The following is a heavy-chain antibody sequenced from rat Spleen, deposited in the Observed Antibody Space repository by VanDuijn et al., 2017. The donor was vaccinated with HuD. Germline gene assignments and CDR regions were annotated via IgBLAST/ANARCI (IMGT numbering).Heavy chain of an antibody. CDR2: ITNSGGST. CDR3: TTTVGGY. V-gene: IGHV5-27*01. J-gene: IGHJ2*01. Sequence: EVQLVESGGGLVQPGRSLKLSCAASGFTFNSYDMAWVRQAPTKGLEWVASITNSGGSTYYRDSVKGRFTISRDNAKSTLYLQMDSLRSEDTATYYCTTTVGGYWGQGVMVTVSS. D-gene: IGHD1-8*01. CDR1: GFTFNSYD.